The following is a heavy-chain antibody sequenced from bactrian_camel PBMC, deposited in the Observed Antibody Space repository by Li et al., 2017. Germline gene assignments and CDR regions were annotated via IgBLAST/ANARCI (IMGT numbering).Heavy chain of an antibody. CDR3: QSRCFRDGNWRLV. Sequence: VQLVESGGGSVQTGGSLRLSCTRPGYTFKRYCMGWFRQAQGKEREGVAARDSHGRTSYAESVKGRFTISQDKDKDTVYLQLNSATPDDTAVYSCQSRCFRDGNWRLVRGKGTQVTVS. J-gene: IGHJ4*01. V-gene: IGHV3S53*01. D-gene: IGHD1*01. CDR1: GYTFKRYC. CDR2: RDSHGRT.